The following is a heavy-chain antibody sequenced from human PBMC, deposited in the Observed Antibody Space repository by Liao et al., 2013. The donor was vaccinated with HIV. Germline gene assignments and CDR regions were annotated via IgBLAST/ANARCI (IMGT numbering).Heavy chain of an antibody. CDR2: INHSGST. J-gene: IGHJ4*02. V-gene: IGHV4-34*01. D-gene: IGHD5-12*01. CDR1: GGSFSDYY. CDR3: ARGSIKWLRPTFDY. Sequence: QVQLQQWGAGLLKPSETLSLTCAVYGGSFSDYYWSWIRQPPGKGLEWIGEINHSGSTNYNPSLKSRVTISVDTSKNQFSLKLSSVTAADTAVYYCARGSIKWLRPTFDYWGQGTLVTVSS.